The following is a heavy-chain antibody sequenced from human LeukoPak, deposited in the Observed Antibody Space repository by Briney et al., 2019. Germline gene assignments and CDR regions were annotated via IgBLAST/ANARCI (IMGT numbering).Heavy chain of an antibody. CDR3: ARGSWYSSGVWPVFDH. V-gene: IGHV4-4*02. D-gene: IGHD6-19*01. CDR2: IYYSRNT. J-gene: IGHJ4*02. Sequence: SETLSLTCTVSGGSISSSNWWSWVRQPPGKGLEWIGYIYYSRNTNYNPSLKSRVTISVDTSKNQFSLKVTSATAADTAVYYCARGSWYSSGVWPVFDHWGQGTLITVSS. CDR1: GGSISSSNW.